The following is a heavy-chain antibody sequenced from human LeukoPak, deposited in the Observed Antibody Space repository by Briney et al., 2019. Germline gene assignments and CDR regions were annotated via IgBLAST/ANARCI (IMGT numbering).Heavy chain of an antibody. Sequence: GASVKVSCKASGYTFTSYDINWVRQATGQGLEWMGIINPSGGSTSYAQKFQGRVTMTRDMSTSTVYMELSSLRSEDTAVYYCAREISADSSGNYWGQGTLVTVSS. CDR3: AREISADSSGNY. CDR1: GYTFTSYD. D-gene: IGHD3-22*01. V-gene: IGHV1-46*01. J-gene: IGHJ4*02. CDR2: INPSGGST.